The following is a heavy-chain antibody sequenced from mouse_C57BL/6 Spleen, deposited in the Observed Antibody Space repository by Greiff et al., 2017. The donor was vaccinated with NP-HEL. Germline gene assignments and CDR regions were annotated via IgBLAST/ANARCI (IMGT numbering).Heavy chain of an antibody. Sequence: EVQLQQSGPELVKPGASVKISCKASGYTFTDYYMNWVKQSHGKSLEWIGDINPNNGGTSYNQKFKGKATLTVDKSSSTAYMELRSLTSEDSAVYYCARNAYYYYGSSSYYFDYWGQGTTLTVSS. CDR3: ARNAYYYYGSSSYYFDY. D-gene: IGHD1-1*01. V-gene: IGHV1-26*01. CDR1: GYTFTDYY. J-gene: IGHJ2*01. CDR2: INPNNGGT.